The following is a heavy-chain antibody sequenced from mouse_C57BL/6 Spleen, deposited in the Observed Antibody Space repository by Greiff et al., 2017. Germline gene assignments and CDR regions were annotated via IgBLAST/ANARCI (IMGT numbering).Heavy chain of an antibody. D-gene: IGHD2-13*01. J-gene: IGHJ1*03. CDR2: ISYDGSN. Sequence: EVKLLESGPGLVKPSQSLSLTCSVTGYSITSGYYWNWIRQFPGNKLEWMGYISYDGSNNYNPSLKNRISITRDTSKNQFFLKFNSVTTEDTATYYCAREGDRGSEPPYWYFDVWGTGATVTVSS. CDR1: GYSITSGYY. V-gene: IGHV3-6*01. CDR3: AREGDRGSEPPYWYFDV.